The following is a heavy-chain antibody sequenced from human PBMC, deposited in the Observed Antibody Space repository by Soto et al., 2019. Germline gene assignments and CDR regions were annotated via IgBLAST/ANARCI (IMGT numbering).Heavy chain of an antibody. D-gene: IGHD4-17*01. J-gene: IGHJ4*02. V-gene: IGHV2-5*02. CDR3: AGRMRADYSFGF. CDR2: IYWDDDK. Sequence: SGPTLVNPTQTLTLTCTFSGFSLSTSGVGVGWIRQPPGKALEWLALIYWDDDKRYSPSLKSRLTITKDTSKNQVVLTMTNMDPVDTAPYYCAGRMRADYSFGFWGQGALVTVSS. CDR1: GFSLSTSGVG.